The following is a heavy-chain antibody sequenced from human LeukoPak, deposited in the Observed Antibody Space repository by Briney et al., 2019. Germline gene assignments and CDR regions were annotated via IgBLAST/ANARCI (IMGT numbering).Heavy chain of an antibody. J-gene: IGHJ6*03. D-gene: IGHD6-13*01. CDR2: MYYSGST. Sequence: PSETLSLTCTVSGFSISSYYWSWIRQPPGKGLEWIGYMYYSGSTNYNPSLKSRVTISVDMSKNQVSLKLSSVTAADTAVYYCARDRVGQQLVGRKYYYYYMDVWGKGTTVTISS. CDR3: ARDRVGQQLVGRKYYYYYMDV. V-gene: IGHV4-59*01. CDR1: GFSISSYY.